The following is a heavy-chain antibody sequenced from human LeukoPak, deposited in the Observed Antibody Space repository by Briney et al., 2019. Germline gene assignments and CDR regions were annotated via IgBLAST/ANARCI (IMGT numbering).Heavy chain of an antibody. D-gene: IGHD3-10*01. CDR2: IFYSGST. CDR3: AREGRSYYGSGSYSPSDY. V-gene: IGHV4-59*12. CDR1: GGSISSYY. J-gene: IGHJ4*02. Sequence: SETLSLTCTVSGGSISSYYWSWIRQPPGKGLEWIGFIFYSGSTNFNPSLKSRVTISVDTSKNQFSLKLSSVTAADTAVYYCAREGRSYYGSGSYSPSDYWGQGTLVTVSS.